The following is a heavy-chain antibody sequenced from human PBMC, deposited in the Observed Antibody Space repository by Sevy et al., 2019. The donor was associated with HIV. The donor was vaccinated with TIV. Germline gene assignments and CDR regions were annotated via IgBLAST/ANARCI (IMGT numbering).Heavy chain of an antibody. J-gene: IGHJ6*02. D-gene: IGHD2-15*01. Sequence: GGSLRLSCAASGFTFSSYSMNWVRQAPGKVLEWVSYISSSSSTIYYADSVKGRFTISRDNAKNSLYLQMNSLRDEDTAEYYCARDQGCSGGSCFLKSYYYYGMDVWGQGTTVTVSS. CDR3: ARDQGCSGGSCFLKSYYYYGMDV. CDR2: ISSSSSTI. V-gene: IGHV3-48*02. CDR1: GFTFSSYS.